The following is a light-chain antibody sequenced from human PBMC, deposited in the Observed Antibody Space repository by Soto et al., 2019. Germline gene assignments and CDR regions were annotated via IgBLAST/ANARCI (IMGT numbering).Light chain of an antibody. V-gene: IGKV3-15*01. CDR2: GAS. CDR3: QQYNEWPHT. CDR1: QSLSSN. J-gene: IGKJ1*01. Sequence: EIVMTQSPATLSVSPGERVTLSCRASQSLSSNLAWYQQKPGQAPRLLMYGASTRATGIPARFGGSGSGTEFALTISSLQSADFAVYYCQQYNEWPHTFGQGTKVEFK.